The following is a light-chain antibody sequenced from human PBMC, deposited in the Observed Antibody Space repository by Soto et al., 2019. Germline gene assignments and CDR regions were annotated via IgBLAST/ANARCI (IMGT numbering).Light chain of an antibody. CDR1: QCISNN. J-gene: IGKJ1*01. CDR2: GAS. Sequence: EIVMTQSPATLSLSPGERATLSCRASQCISNNLVWYQQKPGQAPRLLIYGASTRATGIPARFSGTGSGTDFTLTISSLQSEDFAVYYCQQYNNWPPWTFGQGTKVEIK. CDR3: QQYNNWPPWT. V-gene: IGKV3-15*01.